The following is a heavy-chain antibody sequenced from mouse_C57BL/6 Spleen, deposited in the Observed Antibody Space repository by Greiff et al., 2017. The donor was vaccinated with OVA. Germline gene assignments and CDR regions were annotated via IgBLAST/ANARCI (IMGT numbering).Heavy chain of an antibody. D-gene: IGHD2-1*01. Sequence: QVQLQQSGAELVKPGASVKISCKASGYAFSSYWMNWVKQRPGKGLEWIGQIYPGDGDTNYNGKFKGKATLTADKSSSTAYMQLSSLTSEDSAVYFCARLYGNYPAWFAYWGQGTLVTVSA. CDR1: GYAFSSYW. V-gene: IGHV1-80*01. CDR2: IYPGDGDT. J-gene: IGHJ3*01. CDR3: ARLYGNYPAWFAY.